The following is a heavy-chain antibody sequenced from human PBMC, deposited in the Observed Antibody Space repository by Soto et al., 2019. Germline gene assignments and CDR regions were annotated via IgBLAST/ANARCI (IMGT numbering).Heavy chain of an antibody. V-gene: IGHV3-74*01. J-gene: IGHJ4*02. CDR1: GFTFSSYW. D-gene: IGHD6-19*01. Sequence: EVQLVESGGGLVQPGGSLRLSCAASGFTFSSYWMHWVRQAPGKGLVWVSRINSDGSSISYADSVKGRFTISRDNAKNTLYLQMNSLRVEDTAVYYCARETGYSSGWRHDYWGQGTLVAVSS. CDR2: INSDGSSI. CDR3: ARETGYSSGWRHDY.